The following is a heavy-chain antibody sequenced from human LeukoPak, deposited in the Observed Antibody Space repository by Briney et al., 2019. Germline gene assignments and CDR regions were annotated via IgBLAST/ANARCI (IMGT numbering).Heavy chain of an antibody. CDR2: IYHGGST. Sequence: SETLSLTCAVSGGSLSSSNRWSWVRQPPGKGLEWIGEIYHGGSTNYNPSLKSRVTISVDKTKNQFSQKLSSVTAADTAVYYRARDRAGGAPCDPWGQGTLVTVSS. CDR1: GGSLSSSNR. J-gene: IGHJ5*02. CDR3: ARDRAGGAPCDP. D-gene: IGHD3-16*01. V-gene: IGHV4-4*02.